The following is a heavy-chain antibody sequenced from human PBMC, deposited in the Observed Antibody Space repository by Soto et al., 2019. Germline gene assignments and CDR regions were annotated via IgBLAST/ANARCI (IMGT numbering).Heavy chain of an antibody. Sequence: QVQLVESGGGAVQPGRSLGLSCAASGFTLSRYGMHWIRQAPGKGLEGVAFIWYDGSNKYYADSVKGRFTISRDNSKTMLYLQMNSLTAEDTAIYYCARVAVAGPYYSYIDVWGKGTTVTVSS. V-gene: IGHV3-33*01. CDR1: GFTLSRYG. J-gene: IGHJ6*03. CDR3: ARVAVAGPYYSYIDV. D-gene: IGHD6-19*01. CDR2: IWYDGSNK.